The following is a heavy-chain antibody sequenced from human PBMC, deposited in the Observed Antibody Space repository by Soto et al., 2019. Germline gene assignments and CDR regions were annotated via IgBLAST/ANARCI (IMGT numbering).Heavy chain of an antibody. D-gene: IGHD3-22*01. V-gene: IGHV1-2*02. CDR3: ARGGPPRYYYDSSGYWDLDAFDI. CDR1: GYTFTGYY. J-gene: IGHJ3*02. CDR2: INPNSGGT. Sequence: ASVKVSCKASGYTFTGYYMHWVRQAPGQGLEWMGWINPNSGGTNYAQKFQGRVTMTRDTSISTAYMELSRLRSDDTAVYYCARGGPPRYYYDSSGYWDLDAFDIWGQGTMVTVS.